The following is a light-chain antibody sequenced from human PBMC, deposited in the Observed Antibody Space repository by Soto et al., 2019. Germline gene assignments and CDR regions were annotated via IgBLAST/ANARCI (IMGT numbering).Light chain of an antibody. CDR3: QKYNSYPWK. Sequence: DIQMTHSPSTLSASVGYIVTITFRASQSISSWLAWYQRKPGKAPKLLIYDASSLESGVPSRFSGSGSGTEFTLTISSLQPDDFATYYCQKYNSYPWKFGQGTKVDIK. V-gene: IGKV1-5*01. J-gene: IGKJ1*01. CDR2: DAS. CDR1: QSISSW.